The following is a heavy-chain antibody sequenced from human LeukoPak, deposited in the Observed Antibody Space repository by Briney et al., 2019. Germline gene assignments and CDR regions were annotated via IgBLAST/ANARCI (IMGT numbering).Heavy chain of an antibody. V-gene: IGHV1-2*02. J-gene: IGHJ4*02. Sequence: ASVKVSCKASGYTFTGYYMHWVRQAPGQGLEWMGWINPNSGGTNYAQKFQGRVTMTRDTSISTAYMELSRLRSDDTAVYYCARDLGYIAAAQGDYWGQGTLVTVSS. CDR1: GYTFTGYY. D-gene: IGHD6-13*01. CDR3: ARDLGYIAAAQGDY. CDR2: INPNSGGT.